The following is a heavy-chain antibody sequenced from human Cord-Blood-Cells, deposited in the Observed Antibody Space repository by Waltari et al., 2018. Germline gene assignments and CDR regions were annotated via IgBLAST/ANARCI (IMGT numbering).Heavy chain of an antibody. CDR2: INAGNGNT. V-gene: IGHV1-3*01. Sequence: QVQLVQSGAAVKKPGASVKVSCKASGYTFTSYAMHWVRQAPGQRLEWMGWINAGNGNTKYSQKFQGRVTMTSDTSANTAYMERSSLRSEDTAVYYFARESYTTPGDYWGQGTLVTVSS. D-gene: IGHD1-1*01. CDR3: ARESYTTPGDY. J-gene: IGHJ4*02. CDR1: GYTFTSYA.